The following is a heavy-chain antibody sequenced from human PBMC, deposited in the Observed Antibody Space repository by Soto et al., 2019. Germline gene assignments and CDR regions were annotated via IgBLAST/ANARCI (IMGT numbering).Heavy chain of an antibody. CDR3: ARSQLALEDRGYRGYESWYALYYFDY. D-gene: IGHD5-12*01. CDR1: GFTFSSYS. CDR2: ISRSSSTI. J-gene: IGHJ4*02. V-gene: IGHV3-48*02. Sequence: EVQLVESGGGLVQPGGSLRLSCAASGFTFSSYSMNWVRQAPGKGLEWVSYISRSSSTIYYAESVKGRFTISRDNAKNSLYLQMNSRRDEDTAVYYCARSQLALEDRGYRGYESWYALYYFDYWGQGTLVTVSS.